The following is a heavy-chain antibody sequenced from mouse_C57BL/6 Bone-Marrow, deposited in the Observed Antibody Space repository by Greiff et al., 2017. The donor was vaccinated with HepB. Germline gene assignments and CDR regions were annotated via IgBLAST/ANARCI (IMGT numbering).Heavy chain of an antibody. J-gene: IGHJ4*01. CDR1: GFTFSSYG. D-gene: IGHD2-3*01. CDR3: ARHDGGAMDY. V-gene: IGHV5-6*02. Sequence: DVMLVESGGDLVKPGGSLKLSCAASGFTFSSYGMSWVRQTPDKRLEWVATISSGGSYTYYPDSVKGRFTISRDNAKNTLYLQRSSLKSEDTAMYYCARHDGGAMDYWGQGTSVTVSS. CDR2: ISSGGSYT.